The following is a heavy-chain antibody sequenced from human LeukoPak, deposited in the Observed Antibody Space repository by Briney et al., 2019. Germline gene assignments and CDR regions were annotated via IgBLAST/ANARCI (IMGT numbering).Heavy chain of an antibody. D-gene: IGHD2-15*01. J-gene: IGHJ6*03. CDR3: ARFVVDHNYYYYYMDV. CDR2: IYTSGST. Sequence: PSETLSLTCTVSGGSISSYYWSWIRQPAGKGLEWIGRIYTSGSTNYNPSLKSRVTISVDTSKNQFSLKLSSVTAADTAVYYCARFVVDHNYYYYYMDVWGKGTTVTVSS. CDR1: GGSISSYY. V-gene: IGHV4-4*07.